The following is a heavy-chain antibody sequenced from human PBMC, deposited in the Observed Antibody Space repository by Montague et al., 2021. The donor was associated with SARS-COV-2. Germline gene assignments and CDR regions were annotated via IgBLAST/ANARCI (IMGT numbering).Heavy chain of an antibody. J-gene: IGHJ3*01. V-gene: IGHV4-38-2*02. CDR3: ARGQVTISGVLIFSPAAGHLDG. CDR2: INHTGSA. D-gene: IGHD3-3*01. CDR1: GYSISSGYY. Sequence: SETLSLTCTVSGYSISSGYYWGWIRQSPGKGLEWIGEINHTGSATYNPSLKGRVTLSRDTSKKQFSLKLLSVTPADTGVYYCARGQVTISGVLIFSPAAGHLDGWGQGTSVTVSS.